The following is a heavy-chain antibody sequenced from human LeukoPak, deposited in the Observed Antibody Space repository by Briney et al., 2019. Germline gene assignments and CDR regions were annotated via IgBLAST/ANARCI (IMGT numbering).Heavy chain of an antibody. CDR2: IIPIFGTA. CDR1: GYTFTSYG. CDR3: ARDRAGYYLDY. Sequence: GASVKVSCKASGYTFTSYGISRVRQAPGQGLEWMGRIIPIFGTANYAQKFQGRVTITTDESTSTAYMGLSSLRSEDTAVYYYARDRAGYYLDYWGQGTLVTVSS. D-gene: IGHD3-9*01. V-gene: IGHV1-69*05. J-gene: IGHJ4*02.